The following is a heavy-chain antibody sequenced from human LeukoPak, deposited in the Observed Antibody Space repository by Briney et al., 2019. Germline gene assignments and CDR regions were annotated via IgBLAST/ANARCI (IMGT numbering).Heavy chain of an antibody. J-gene: IGHJ4*02. CDR1: GFTFSSYW. CDR2: INHNGNVN. V-gene: IGHV3-7*03. Sequence: GGSLRLSCAASGFTFSSYWTNWTRQAPGKGLEWVASINHNGNVNYYVDSVKGRFTISRDNAKNSLYLQMSNLRAEDTAVYYCAKVGLGGGFDYWGQGTLVTVSS. CDR3: AKVGLGGGFDY. D-gene: IGHD3-10*01.